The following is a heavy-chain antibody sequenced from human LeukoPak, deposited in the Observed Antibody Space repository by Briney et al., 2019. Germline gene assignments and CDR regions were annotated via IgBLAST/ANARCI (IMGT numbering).Heavy chain of an antibody. Sequence: SETLSLTCAVYGGSFSGHYWSWTRQPPGKGLEWIGEIHPSGSTSYNPSLKSRVTISVDMSKNHFSLKLRSVTAADTAVYFCARDVSGYSSGDGSYYYYYMDVWGKGTTVTVSS. CDR1: GGSFSGHY. D-gene: IGHD5-18*01. CDR2: IHPSGST. CDR3: ARDVSGYSSGDGSYYYYYMDV. V-gene: IGHV4-34*01. J-gene: IGHJ6*03.